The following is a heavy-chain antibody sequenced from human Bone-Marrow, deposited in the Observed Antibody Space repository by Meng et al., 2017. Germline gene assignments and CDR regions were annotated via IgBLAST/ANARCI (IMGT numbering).Heavy chain of an antibody. CDR1: GFTFSDYY. D-gene: IGHD5-12*01. CDR3: ARHCGSVATCFDY. Sequence: VPPPGAWGRLLKPGGSSRLSCADCGFTFSDYYMSWLQQAPGKWLEWVSYISSSGSNIYSSVSVKGRFTISRANAKNSLYLKMISLRAEDTAVYYCARHCGSVATCFDYWGQGTLVTVSS. CDR2: ISSSGSNI. J-gene: IGHJ4*02. V-gene: IGHV3-11*01.